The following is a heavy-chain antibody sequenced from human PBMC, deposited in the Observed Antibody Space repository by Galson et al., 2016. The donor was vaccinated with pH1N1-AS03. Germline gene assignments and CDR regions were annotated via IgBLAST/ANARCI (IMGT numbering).Heavy chain of an antibody. CDR2: VYRSGTT. CDR3: ARVNWSVPTPGTYGAFDI. Sequence: PETLSLTCAVSGGSVSDNTWWSWVRQPPGKGLEWIGEVYRSGTTNYNPSLKSRVTISLDKSKNQLSLRLTSVTAADTAVYYCARVNWSVPTPGTYGAFDIWGQGTTVTVSS. J-gene: IGHJ3*02. D-gene: IGHD3-3*01. V-gene: IGHV4-4*03. CDR1: GGSVSDNTW.